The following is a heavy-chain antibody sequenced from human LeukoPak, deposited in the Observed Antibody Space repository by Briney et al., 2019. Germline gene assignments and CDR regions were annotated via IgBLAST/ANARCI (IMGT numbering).Heavy chain of an antibody. V-gene: IGHV4-61*02. J-gene: IGHJ6*03. CDR3: AVTIDCSSTSCYAGYYYMDV. CDR1: GGSISSGSYY. CDR2: IYTSGST. Sequence: SQTLSLTCTVSGGSISSGSYYWSWIRQPAGKGLEWIGRIYTSGSTNYNPSLKSRVTISVDTSKNQFSLKLSSVTAADTAVYYCAVTIDCSSTSCYAGYYYMDVWGKETTVTVSS. D-gene: IGHD2-2*01.